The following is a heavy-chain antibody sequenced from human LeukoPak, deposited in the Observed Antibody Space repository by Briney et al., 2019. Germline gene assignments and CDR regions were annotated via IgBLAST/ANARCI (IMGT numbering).Heavy chain of an antibody. CDR3: ARSWPTMVRPYGMDV. CDR2: INYSGTT. J-gene: IGHJ6*02. D-gene: IGHD3-10*01. CDR1: GGSISSYY. V-gene: IGHV4-59*08. Sequence: SETLSLTCTVSGGSISSYYGSWIPQPPGAGLEWIGYINYSGTTNYNPSLTSPVTISVDTSKHQFTLKLSSVTAADTAVYDCARSWPTMVRPYGMDVWGQGTTVTVSS.